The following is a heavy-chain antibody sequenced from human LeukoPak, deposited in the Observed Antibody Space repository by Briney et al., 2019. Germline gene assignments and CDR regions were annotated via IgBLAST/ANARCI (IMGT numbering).Heavy chain of an antibody. Sequence: ASVKVSCKVSGYTFTGYYMHWVRQAPGQGLEWMGRINPNSGGTNYAQKFQGRVTMTRDTSISTAYMELSRLRSDDTAVYYCARVPGYSYGYFDYWGQGTLVTVSS. CDR2: INPNSGGT. CDR1: GYTFTGYY. D-gene: IGHD5-18*01. CDR3: ARVPGYSYGYFDY. V-gene: IGHV1-2*06. J-gene: IGHJ4*02.